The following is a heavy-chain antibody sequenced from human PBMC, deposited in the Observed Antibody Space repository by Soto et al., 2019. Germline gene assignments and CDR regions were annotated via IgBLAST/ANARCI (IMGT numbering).Heavy chain of an antibody. V-gene: IGHV3-73*01. D-gene: IGHD2-15*01. CDR1: GFTFSGSA. Sequence: GGSLRLSCAASGFTFSGSAMHWVRQASGKGLEWVGRIRSKANSYATAYAASVKGRFTISRDDSKNTAYLQMNSLRTEDTAVYYCTTPYCSGGSCYHDGYYYYYGMDVWGQGTTVTSP. J-gene: IGHJ6*02. CDR3: TTPYCSGGSCYHDGYYYYYGMDV. CDR2: IRSKANSYAT.